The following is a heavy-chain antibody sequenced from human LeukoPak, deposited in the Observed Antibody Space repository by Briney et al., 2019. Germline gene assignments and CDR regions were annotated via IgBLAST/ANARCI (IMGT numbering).Heavy chain of an antibody. J-gene: IGHJ4*02. D-gene: IGHD2-15*01. V-gene: IGHV4-34*01. CDR1: GGSFSGYY. CDR3: AREDCSGGSCYYFDY. CDR2: INHSGST. Sequence: PSETLSLTCAVYGGSFSGYYWSWIRQPPGKGLEWIGEINHSGSTNYNPSLTSRVTISVDTSKNQFSLKLSSVTAADTAVYYCAREDCSGGSCYYFDYWGQGTLVTVSS.